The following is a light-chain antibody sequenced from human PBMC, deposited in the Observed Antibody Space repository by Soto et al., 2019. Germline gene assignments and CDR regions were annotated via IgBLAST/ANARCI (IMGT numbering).Light chain of an antibody. CDR1: QSVSSNY. Sequence: EIVLTQSPGTLSLSPGERATLSCRASQSVSSNYLAWYQQKPGQAPRLLIYGASSRATGIPDRFSGSGSGTDFTLTISRLEPEDFAVYYCQQFGDSPQITFGGGTKVEIK. J-gene: IGKJ4*01. V-gene: IGKV3-20*01. CDR3: QQFGDSPQIT. CDR2: GAS.